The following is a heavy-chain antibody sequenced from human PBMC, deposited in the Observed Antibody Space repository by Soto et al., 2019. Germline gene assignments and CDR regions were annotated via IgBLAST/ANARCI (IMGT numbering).Heavy chain of an antibody. CDR1: GFTFSSYG. J-gene: IGHJ4*02. V-gene: IGHV3-30*18. Sequence: LRLSCAASGFTFSSYGMHWVRQAPGKGLEWVAVISYDGSNKYYADSVKGRFTISRDNSKNTLYLQMNSLRAEDTAVYYCAKDQGSYYQTLDYWGQGTLVTVSS. CDR3: AKDQGSYYQTLDY. CDR2: ISYDGSNK. D-gene: IGHD1-26*01.